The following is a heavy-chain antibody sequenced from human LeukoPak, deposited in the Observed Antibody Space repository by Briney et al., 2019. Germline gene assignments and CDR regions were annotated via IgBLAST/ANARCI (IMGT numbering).Heavy chain of an antibody. CDR2: IRYDGSNK. D-gene: IGHD4-17*01. Sequence: GGSLRLSCAPSGFTFSAYGMQWVRQPPGRGLEGVAFIRYDGSNKYYADSLRGRFTISRDNSKNTLYLQMNSLTAEDTAVYYCAKRMGPMVTTGDRPLDYWGQGILVTVSS. CDR3: AKRMGPMVTTGDRPLDY. CDR1: GFTFSAYG. J-gene: IGHJ4*02. V-gene: IGHV3-30*02.